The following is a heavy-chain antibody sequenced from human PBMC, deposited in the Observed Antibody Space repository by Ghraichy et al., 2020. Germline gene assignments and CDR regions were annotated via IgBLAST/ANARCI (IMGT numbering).Heavy chain of an antibody. CDR2: IYVDGRA. Sequence: GGSLRLSCVASGFTVNSKYMSWVRQAPGKGLEWVSVIYVDGRAHYADSVRGRFSISRDNSRNVVYLQMNSVRAEDTAVYFCARSFYSVMTDYFDLWGQGSLVTVAS. CDR3: ARSFYSVMTDYFDL. D-gene: IGHD4-11*01. V-gene: IGHV3-66*01. CDR1: GFTVNSKY. J-gene: IGHJ4*02.